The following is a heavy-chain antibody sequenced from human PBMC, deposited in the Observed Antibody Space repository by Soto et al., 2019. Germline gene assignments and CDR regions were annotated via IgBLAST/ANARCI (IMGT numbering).Heavy chain of an antibody. V-gene: IGHV4-59*08. D-gene: IGHD3-9*01. CDR3: ASLLPTTGYYRGYYYYMDV. CDR2: IYYSGST. J-gene: IGHJ6*03. CDR1: GGSISSYY. Sequence: SETLSLTCTVSGGSISSYYWSWIRQPPGKGLEWIGYIYYSGSTNYNPSLKSRVTISVDTSKNQFSLKLSSVTAADTAVYYCASLLPTTGYYRGYYYYMDVWGKGTTVTVSS.